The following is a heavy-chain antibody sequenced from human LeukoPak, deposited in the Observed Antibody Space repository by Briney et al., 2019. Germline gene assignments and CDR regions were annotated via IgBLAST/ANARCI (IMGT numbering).Heavy chain of an antibody. CDR2: ISPYNGNT. V-gene: IGHV1-18*01. D-gene: IGHD6-13*01. Sequence: ASVKVSCKASGYTFTSYGISWVRQAPGQGLEWMGWISPYNGNTNYAQKLQGRVTMTTDTSTSTAYMELRSLRSDDTAVYYCARDSEKSKQQLDGTPWSDYYYYGMDVWGQGTTVTVSS. J-gene: IGHJ6*02. CDR3: ARDSEKSKQQLDGTPWSDYYYYGMDV. CDR1: GYTFTSYG.